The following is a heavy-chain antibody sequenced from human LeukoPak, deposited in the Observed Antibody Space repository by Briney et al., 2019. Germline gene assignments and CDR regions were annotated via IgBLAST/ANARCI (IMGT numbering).Heavy chain of an antibody. CDR3: AKDSAPLYYDYVWGSYGNWFDP. V-gene: IGHV3-30*18. J-gene: IGHJ5*02. CDR2: ISYDGSNK. Sequence: GGSLRLSCAASGFTFSSYGMHWVRQAPGKGLEWVAVISYDGSNKYYADSVKGRFTISRDNSKNTLYLQMNSLRAEDTAVYYCAKDSAPLYYDYVWGSYGNWFDPWGQGTLVTVSS. CDR1: GFTFSSYG. D-gene: IGHD3-16*01.